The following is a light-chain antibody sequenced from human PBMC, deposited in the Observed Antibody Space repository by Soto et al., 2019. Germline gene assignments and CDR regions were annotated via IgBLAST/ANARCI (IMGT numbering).Light chain of an antibody. CDR3: QQYYSNPT. CDR2: WAS. Sequence: DIVMTQSPDSLSVSLGERATINCKSSQSFLYSSNNKNYLAWYQHKPGQPPKLLIYWASTRVSGVPERFSGSGSETDFTLTISSLQTEDVAVYYRQQYYSNPTFGQGTKVEIK. V-gene: IGKV4-1*01. CDR1: QSFLYSSNNKNY. J-gene: IGKJ1*01.